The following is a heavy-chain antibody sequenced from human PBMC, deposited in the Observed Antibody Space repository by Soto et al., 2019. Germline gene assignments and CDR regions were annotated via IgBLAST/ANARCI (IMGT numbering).Heavy chain of an antibody. Sequence: GESLKISCKGSGYNFANYWIGWVRQMSGKGLEWMGIIYPGNSDTRYSPSFQGQVTISADTSISTAYLEWSSLKASDTAIYYCARHVYYDVLKKNYWGQGTLVTVSP. V-gene: IGHV5-51*01. J-gene: IGHJ4*02. CDR3: ARHVYYDVLKKNY. CDR1: GYNFANYW. D-gene: IGHD3-9*01. CDR2: IYPGNSDT.